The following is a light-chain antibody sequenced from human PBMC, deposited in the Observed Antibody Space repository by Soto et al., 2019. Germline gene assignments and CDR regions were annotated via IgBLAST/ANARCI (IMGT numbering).Light chain of an antibody. CDR3: QQFGDWPS. V-gene: IGKV3D-15*01. CDR2: DSS. J-gene: IGKJ1*01. CDR1: QSVSSH. Sequence: EIRMTQSPATLSVSPGDNATLSCRASQSVSSHVVWYQQKPGQAPRLLISDSSTRAPGIPARFSGSWSGTEFTLTISSLQSDDFAVYYCQQFGDWPSFGLGTKVEI.